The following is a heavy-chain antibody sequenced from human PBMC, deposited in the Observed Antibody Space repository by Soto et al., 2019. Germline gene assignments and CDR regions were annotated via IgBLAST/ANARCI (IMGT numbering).Heavy chain of an antibody. V-gene: IGHV3-30*18. J-gene: IGHJ4*02. D-gene: IGHD3-16*01. CDR3: AKGGQRMITFGGAMDY. CDR2: ISYDGSNK. Sequence: QVQLVESGGGVVQPGRSLRLSCAASGFTFSSYGMHWVRQAPGKGLEWVAVISYDGSNKYYADSVKGRFTISRDNSKNTLYRQMNSPRAEDTAVYYCAKGGQRMITFGGAMDYWGQGTLVTVFS. CDR1: GFTFSSYG.